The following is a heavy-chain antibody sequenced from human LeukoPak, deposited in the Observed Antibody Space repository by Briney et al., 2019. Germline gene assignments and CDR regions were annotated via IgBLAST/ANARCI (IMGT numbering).Heavy chain of an antibody. D-gene: IGHD4-17*01. Sequence: SETLSLTCAVSGGSISSGGYSWSWSRQPPGKGLEWIGYIYYSGSTYYNPSLKSRVTISVDTSKHPFSLKLSSVPAADTAVYYCARGNDYGDYPPHYWGQGTLVTVSS. V-gene: IGHV4-30-4*07. CDR2: IYYSGST. CDR3: ARGNDYGDYPPHY. J-gene: IGHJ4*02. CDR1: GGSISSGGYS.